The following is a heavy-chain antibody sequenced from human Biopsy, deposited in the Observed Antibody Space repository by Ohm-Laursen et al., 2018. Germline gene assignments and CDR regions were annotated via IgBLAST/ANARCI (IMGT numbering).Heavy chain of an antibody. CDR1: GGSFTGHY. D-gene: IGHD3-3*01. CDR2: ISDTGTT. Sequence: SETLSLTCTVSGGSFTGHYWSWIRQPPGKGLEWIGYISDTGTTNYNPSLRGRVAMSVDTSKNQFSLQLTSVTAADTAVYYCARAPHNVWNGLHYFDCWGQGTLVTVSS. V-gene: IGHV4-59*11. J-gene: IGHJ4*02. CDR3: ARAPHNVWNGLHYFDC.